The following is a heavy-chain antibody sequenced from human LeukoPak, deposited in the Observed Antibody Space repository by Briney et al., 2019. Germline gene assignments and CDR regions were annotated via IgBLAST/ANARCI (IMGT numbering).Heavy chain of an antibody. V-gene: IGHV3-20*04. Sequence: GGSLRLSCAASGFTVSSNYMSWVRQAPGKGLEWVSGINWNGGSTGYADSVKGRFTISRDNAKNSLYLQMNSLRAEDTALYYCARGRYDSSGPYYWGQGTLVTVSS. CDR3: ARGRYDSSGPYY. D-gene: IGHD3-22*01. J-gene: IGHJ4*02. CDR2: INWNGGST. CDR1: GFTVSSNY.